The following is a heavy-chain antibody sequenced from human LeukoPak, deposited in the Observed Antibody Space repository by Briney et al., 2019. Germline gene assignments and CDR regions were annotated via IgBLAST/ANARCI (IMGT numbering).Heavy chain of an antibody. CDR1: GGSISSNY. CDR2: IHYSGST. J-gene: IGHJ2*01. D-gene: IGHD7-27*01. CDR3: GRHGEEGILSYWYFDL. Sequence: PSETLSLTCTVSGGSISSNYWSWIRQPPGKELEWIGCIHYSGSTNYNPSLKSRVTISVDASKNQFSLKLSSVTAADTAVYYCGRHGEEGILSYWYFDLWGRGTLVTVSS. V-gene: IGHV4-59*08.